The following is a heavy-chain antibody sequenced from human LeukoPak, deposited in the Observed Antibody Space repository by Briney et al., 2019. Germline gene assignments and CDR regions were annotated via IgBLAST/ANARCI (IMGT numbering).Heavy chain of an antibody. V-gene: IGHV3-13*01. D-gene: IGHD6-19*01. CDR1: GFTFIDYD. J-gene: IGHJ4*02. CDR2: IGIRGDT. CDR3: ARGGIQVSGIDEFDY. Sequence: GGSLRLSCAASGFTFIDYDMHWVRHAIGKGLEWVSAIGIRGDTHYSGSVKGRFTISRENAESSLYLQMNSLRAEDTAVYYCARGGIQVSGIDEFDYWGQGTLVTVSS.